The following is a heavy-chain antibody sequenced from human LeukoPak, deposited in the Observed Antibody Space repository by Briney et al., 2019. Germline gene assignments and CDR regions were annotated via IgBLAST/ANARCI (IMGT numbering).Heavy chain of an antibody. D-gene: IGHD5-18*01. V-gene: IGHV3-74*01. J-gene: IGHJ5*02. Sequence: GGSLRLSCAASGFTFSNSWMHWVRQPPGKGLVWVSRISSDGSSTTYADSVKGRLTISRDNAKNTLYLQMNSLRAEDTAVYFCAREVGYRTGWFDPWGQGTLVTVSS. CDR3: AREVGYRTGWFDP. CDR1: GFTFSNSW. CDR2: ISSDGSST.